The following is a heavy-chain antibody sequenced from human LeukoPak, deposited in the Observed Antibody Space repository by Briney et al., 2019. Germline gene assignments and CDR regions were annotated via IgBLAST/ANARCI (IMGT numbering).Heavy chain of an antibody. CDR3: AREAPYKYYFDY. CDR1: GGSLSNYY. D-gene: IGHD1-1*01. Sequence: PSETLSLTCTVSGGSLSNYYWSWIRQPPGKGLEWIGYIYYSGSTNYNPSLKSRVTISVDTSKNQFSLNLSSVTAADTAVYYCAREAPYKYYFDYWGQGTLVTVSS. J-gene: IGHJ4*02. V-gene: IGHV4-59*01. CDR2: IYYSGST.